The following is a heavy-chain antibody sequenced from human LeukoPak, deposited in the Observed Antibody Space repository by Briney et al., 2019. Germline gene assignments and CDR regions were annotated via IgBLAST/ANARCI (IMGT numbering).Heavy chain of an antibody. J-gene: IGHJ6*02. V-gene: IGHV4-59*01. Sequence: SATLSLTCTVSGGSISSYYWSWIRQPPGKGLEWIGYIYYSGSTNYNPSLKSRVTIAVDTSKNQFSLKLSSVTAADTAVYYCARVKRNSWYYYGMDVWGQGTTVTVSS. CDR2: IYYSGST. D-gene: IGHD6-13*01. CDR3: ARVKRNSWYYYGMDV. CDR1: GGSISSYY.